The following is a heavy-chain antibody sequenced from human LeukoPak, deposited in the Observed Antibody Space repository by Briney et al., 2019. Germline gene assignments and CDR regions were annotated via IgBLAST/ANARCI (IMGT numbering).Heavy chain of an antibody. CDR3: ARDLVPYSNSYYFDY. CDR2: ISSSGSAYT. J-gene: IGHJ4*02. D-gene: IGHD4-11*01. V-gene: IGHV3-21*01. CDR1: GFTFSNDN. Sequence: GGSLRLSCAASGFTFSNDNMNWVRQAPGKGLEWVSSISSSGSAYTYYADSVRGRFTISRDNAKNSLYLQMNSLRAEDTAVYYCARDLVPYSNSYYFDYWGQGTLVTVSS.